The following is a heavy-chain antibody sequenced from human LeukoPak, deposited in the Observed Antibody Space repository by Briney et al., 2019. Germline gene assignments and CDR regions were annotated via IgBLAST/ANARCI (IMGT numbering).Heavy chain of an antibody. V-gene: IGHV1-46*01. Sequence: ASVTVSCKASGYTFTSYYMHWVRQAPGQGLEWMGIINPSGGSTSYAQKFQGRVTMTRDMSTSTVYMELSSLRSEDTAVYYCARPDSLAEYFQHWGQGTLVTVTS. J-gene: IGHJ1*01. CDR1: GYTFTSYY. D-gene: IGHD3-22*01. CDR3: ARPDSLAEYFQH. CDR2: INPSGGST.